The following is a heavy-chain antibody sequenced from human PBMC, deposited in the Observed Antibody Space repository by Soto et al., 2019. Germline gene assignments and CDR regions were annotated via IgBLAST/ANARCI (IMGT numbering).Heavy chain of an antibody. CDR2: INPNSGGT. Sequence: QVQLVQSGAEVKKPGASVKVSCKASGYTFTGYQMHWVRQAPGQGLEWMGWINPNSGGTNYAQKFQGRVNMTRDPSITTAYIELDRLTSDDTAVYYCARGRDIVSPGNWGQGTLFSVSS. J-gene: IGHJ4*02. CDR1: GYTFTGYQ. D-gene: IGHD2-15*01. CDR3: ARGRDIVSPGN. V-gene: IGHV1-2*02.